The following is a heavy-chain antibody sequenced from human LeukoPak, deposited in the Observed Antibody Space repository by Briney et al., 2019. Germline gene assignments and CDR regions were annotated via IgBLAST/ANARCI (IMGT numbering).Heavy chain of an antibody. D-gene: IGHD6-13*01. J-gene: IGHJ4*02. V-gene: IGHV3-7*03. CDR2: IKQDGSEK. CDR1: GFTFNSYW. CDR3: VRAIGAAGSY. Sequence: GGSLRLSCAASGFTFNSYWMTWVRQAPGKGLEWVANIKQDGSEKYYVDSVKGRFTISRDNAENSLYLQMNSLRAEDTAVYYCVRAIGAAGSYWGQGTLVTVSS.